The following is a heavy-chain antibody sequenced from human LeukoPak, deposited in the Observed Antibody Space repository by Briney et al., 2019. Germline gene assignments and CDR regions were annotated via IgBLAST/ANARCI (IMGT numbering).Heavy chain of an antibody. J-gene: IGHJ5*02. CDR3: ARRIAVAGTAWFDP. D-gene: IGHD6-19*01. Sequence: PSETLSLTCTVSGGSISSYYWSWIRQPPGKGLEWIGYIYYSGSTNYNPSLKSRVTISVDTSKNQFSLKLSSVTAADTAVYYCARRIAVAGTAWFDPWGQGTLVTASS. CDR1: GGSISSYY. V-gene: IGHV4-59*08. CDR2: IYYSGST.